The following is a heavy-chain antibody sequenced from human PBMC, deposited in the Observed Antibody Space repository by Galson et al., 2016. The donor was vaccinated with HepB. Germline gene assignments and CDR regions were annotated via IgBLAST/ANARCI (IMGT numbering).Heavy chain of an antibody. V-gene: IGHV1-18*04. J-gene: IGHJ4*02. CDR3: ARRYSSGWYVYFDY. CDR2: INPYNGNI. Sequence: SVKVSCKASDYTFTTYAITWVRQAPGQGLEWMGWINPYNGNIKYAQKVQGRVTMTTDTSTSTAYMELRSLRFDDTAVYYCARRYSSGWYVYFDYWGQGTLVTVSS. CDR1: DYTFTTYA. D-gene: IGHD6-19*01.